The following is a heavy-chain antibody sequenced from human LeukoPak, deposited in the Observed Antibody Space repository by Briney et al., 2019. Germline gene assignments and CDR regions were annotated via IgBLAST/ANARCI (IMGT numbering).Heavy chain of an antibody. J-gene: IGHJ6*03. V-gene: IGHV1-69*13. CDR2: IIPIFGTA. Sequence: ASVKVSCKASGGTFSSYAISWVRQAPGQGLEWMGGIIPIFGTANTAQTFQGRITITADEDTSTAYMELSSLRSEDTAVYYCARVDSLYYYYMDVWGKGTTVTVSS. CDR3: ARVDSLYYYYMDV. D-gene: IGHD2-2*03. CDR1: GGTFSSYA.